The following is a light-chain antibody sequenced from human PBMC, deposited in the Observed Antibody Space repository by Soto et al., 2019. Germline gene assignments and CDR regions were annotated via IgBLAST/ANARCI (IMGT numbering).Light chain of an antibody. CDR1: QSVSSN. J-gene: IGKJ1*01. Sequence: EIVMTQSPATLSVSPGERATLSCRASQSVSSNLAWYQHKPGQAPRLLIYGASTRATGIPARCSGSGSGTEFTLTISSLQSEDFAVYYCQLYNGWPWTLGQGTKVEIK. CDR2: GAS. V-gene: IGKV3-15*01. CDR3: QLYNGWPWT.